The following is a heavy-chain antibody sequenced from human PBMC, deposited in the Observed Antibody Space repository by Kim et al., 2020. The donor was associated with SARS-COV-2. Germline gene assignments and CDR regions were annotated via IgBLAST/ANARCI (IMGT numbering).Heavy chain of an antibody. CDR2: IYPGDSDT. CDR1: GYSFTSYW. V-gene: IGHV5-51*01. CDR3: ARLGGEYYYGSGSYTGKPFDP. Sequence: GESLKISCKGSGYSFTSYWIGWVRQMPGKGLEWMGIIYPGDSDTRYSPSFQGQVTISADKSISTAYLQWSSLKASDTAMYYCARLGGEYYYGSGSYTGKPFDPWGQGTLVTVSS. J-gene: IGHJ5*02. D-gene: IGHD3-10*01.